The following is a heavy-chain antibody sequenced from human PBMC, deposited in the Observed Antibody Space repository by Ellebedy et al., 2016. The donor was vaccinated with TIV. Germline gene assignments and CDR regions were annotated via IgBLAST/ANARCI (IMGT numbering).Heavy chain of an antibody. CDR3: AKDRYGDYVVYFDY. V-gene: IGHV3-23*01. CDR2: ISGSGGST. J-gene: IGHJ4*02. D-gene: IGHD4-17*01. CDR1: GFTFSSYA. Sequence: PGGSLRLSCAASGFTFSSYAMSLVRQAPGQGLEWVSAISGSGGSTYYADSVKGRFTISRDNSKNTLYLQMNSLRAEDTAVYYCAKDRYGDYVVYFDYWGQGTLVTVSS.